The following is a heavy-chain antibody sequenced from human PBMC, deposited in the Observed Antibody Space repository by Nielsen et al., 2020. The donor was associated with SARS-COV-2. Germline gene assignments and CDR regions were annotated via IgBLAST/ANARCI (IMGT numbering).Heavy chain of an antibody. D-gene: IGHD2-15*01. V-gene: IGHV3-23*01. CDR1: GFTFSSSA. Sequence: GGSLRLSCAASGFTFSSSAMGWVRLAPGKGLEWVSSISGGGGLAYHADSVKGRFTISRDNSKGTLYLQMNSLRVEDTAVYYCARGRGSCSGDNCYSVLLDYWGQGTLVTVSS. CDR2: ISGGGGLA. CDR3: ARGRGSCSGDNCYSVLLDY. J-gene: IGHJ4*02.